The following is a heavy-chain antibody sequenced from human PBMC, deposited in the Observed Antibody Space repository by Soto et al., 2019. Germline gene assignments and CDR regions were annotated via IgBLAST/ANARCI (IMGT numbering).Heavy chain of an antibody. CDR2: ISAYNHDT. V-gene: IGHV1-18*04. D-gene: IGHD3-22*01. J-gene: IGHJ4*02. CDR1: GYTYSRYG. CDR3: ARDPSNTSGNKLSLDY. Sequence: QVHLVQSGAEVKKPGASVRVSCKASGYTYSRYGISWVRQAPGQGLEWMGWISAYNHDTNYVQKSQGSLTMATDTTTSTAFMELRSLTSDDTAVYYCARDPSNTSGNKLSLDYWGQGTLVTVSS.